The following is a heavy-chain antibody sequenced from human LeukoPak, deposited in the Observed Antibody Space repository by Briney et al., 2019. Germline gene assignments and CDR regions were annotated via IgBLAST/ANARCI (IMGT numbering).Heavy chain of an antibody. V-gene: IGHV3-30*04. Sequence: PGRSLRLSCAASGFTFSSYAMHWVRQAPGKGLEWVAVISYDGSNKYYADSVKGRFTISRDNPKNTLYLQMNSLRAEDTAVYYFGRDGPLGEYEYWGQGTLVTVSS. CDR2: ISYDGSNK. CDR3: GRDGPLGEYEY. D-gene: IGHD4-17*01. J-gene: IGHJ4*02. CDR1: GFTFSSYA.